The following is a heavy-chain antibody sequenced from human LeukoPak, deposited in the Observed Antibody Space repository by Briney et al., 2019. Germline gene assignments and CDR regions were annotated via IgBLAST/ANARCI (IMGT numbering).Heavy chain of an antibody. Sequence: PSETLSLTCTVSGDSFDNYYWTWIRQPPGKGLEWIGYSGSSKYNPSLKSRGTISTDTSKRHFSLTLSSVTAADTAVYYCARTRRHYYGSGKNVTPWPAGLDVWGQGTTITVS. D-gene: IGHD3-10*01. V-gene: IGHV4-59*01. J-gene: IGHJ6*02. CDR2: SGSS. CDR3: ARTRRHYYGSGKNVTPWPAGLDV. CDR1: GDSFDNYY.